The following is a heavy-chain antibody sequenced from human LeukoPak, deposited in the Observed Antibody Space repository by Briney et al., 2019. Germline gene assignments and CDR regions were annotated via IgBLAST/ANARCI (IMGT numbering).Heavy chain of an antibody. J-gene: IGHJ5*02. Sequence: SETLSLTCTVSGGSISSSSYYWGWIRQPPGKGLEWIGNIYYSGSTYYSPSLKSRVTISVDTSKNQFSLKLSSVTAADTAVYYCARDHNQYYYGSGVSGGWFDPWGQGTLVTVSS. CDR2: IYYSGST. V-gene: IGHV4-39*07. D-gene: IGHD3-10*01. CDR1: GGSISSSSYY. CDR3: ARDHNQYYYGSGVSGGWFDP.